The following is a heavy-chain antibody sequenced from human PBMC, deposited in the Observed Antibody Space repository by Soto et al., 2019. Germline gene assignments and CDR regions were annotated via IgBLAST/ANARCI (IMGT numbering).Heavy chain of an antibody. CDR3: ARDLGAYCSGGSCYGDYYYYGMDV. CDR2: ISYDGSNK. V-gene: IGHV3-30-3*01. Sequence: QVQLVESGGGVVQPGRSLRLSCAASGFTFSSYAMHWVRQAPGKGLEWVAVISYDGSNKYYADSVKGRFTISRDNSKNTLYLQMNSLRAEDTAVYYCARDLGAYCSGGSCYGDYYYYGMDVWGQGTTVTVSS. D-gene: IGHD2-15*01. CDR1: GFTFSSYA. J-gene: IGHJ6*02.